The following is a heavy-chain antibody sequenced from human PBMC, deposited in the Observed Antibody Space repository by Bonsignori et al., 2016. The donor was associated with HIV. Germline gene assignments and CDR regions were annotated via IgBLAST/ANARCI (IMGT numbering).Heavy chain of an antibody. Sequence: VRQMPGKGLEWMGIIYPGDSDTRYSPSFQGQVTISADKSISTAYLQWSSLKASDTAMYYCARTDSGSYSGYFQHWGQGTLVTVSS. CDR3: ARTDSGSYSGYFQH. D-gene: IGHD1-26*01. V-gene: IGHV5-51*01. CDR2: IYPGDSDT. J-gene: IGHJ1*01.